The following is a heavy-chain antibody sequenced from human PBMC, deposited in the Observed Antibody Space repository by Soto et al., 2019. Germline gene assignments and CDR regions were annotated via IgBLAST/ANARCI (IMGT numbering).Heavy chain of an antibody. CDR3: ATSFRYFDN. J-gene: IGHJ4*02. D-gene: IGHD3-9*01. Sequence: EVQLLESGGGLVLPGGSLRLSCAGSGFTPTTTPLSWVRQAPGKGLEWLTSISGTASRTYYVDSVKGRFFTSRDNSKNTVTLQMNNLTVDDTAVYYCATSFRYFDNWGQGTRVSVSS. CDR2: ISGTASRT. V-gene: IGHV3-23*01. CDR1: GFTPTTTP.